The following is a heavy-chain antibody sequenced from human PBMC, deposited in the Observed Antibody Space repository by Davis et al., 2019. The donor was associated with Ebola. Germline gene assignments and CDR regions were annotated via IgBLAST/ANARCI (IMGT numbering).Heavy chain of an antibody. D-gene: IGHD2/OR15-2a*01. Sequence: GESLKISCAASGFTFSSYGMHWVRQAPGKGLEWVAVIWYDGSNKYYADSVKGRFTISRDNSKNTLYLQMNSLRAEDTAVYYCARDLSSAVYYYMDVWGKGTTVTVSS. V-gene: IGHV3-33*01. CDR2: IWYDGSNK. CDR3: ARDLSSAVYYYMDV. J-gene: IGHJ6*03. CDR1: GFTFSSYG.